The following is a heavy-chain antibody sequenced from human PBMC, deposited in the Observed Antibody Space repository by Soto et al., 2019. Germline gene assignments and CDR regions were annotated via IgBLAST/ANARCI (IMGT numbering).Heavy chain of an antibody. CDR1: GFTFSSHS. Sequence: GGSLRLSCAASGFTFSSHSMNWVRQAPGKGLEWVSSISSSSNYIYYADSVKGRFTISRDNAKNLLYLQMNSLRAEDTAVYYCARDQMVVTAATYYYYGMDVWGQGTTVTSP. D-gene: IGHD2-2*01. CDR3: ARDQMVVTAATYYYYGMDV. CDR2: ISSSSNYI. V-gene: IGHV3-21*01. J-gene: IGHJ6*02.